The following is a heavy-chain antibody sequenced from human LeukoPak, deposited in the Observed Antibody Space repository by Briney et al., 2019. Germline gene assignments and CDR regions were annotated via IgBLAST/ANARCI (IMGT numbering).Heavy chain of an antibody. CDR2: IYSGGNT. V-gene: IGHV3-23*01. CDR3: AKVSGLYDWFDP. CDR1: GFTFSSYW. J-gene: IGHJ5*02. D-gene: IGHD3-10*01. Sequence: PGGSLRLSCAASGFTFSSYWMSWVRQAPGKGLEWVSVIYSGGNTYYADSVKGRFTISRDNSKNTLYLQMNSLRAEDTAVYYCAKVSGLYDWFDPWGQGTLVTVSS.